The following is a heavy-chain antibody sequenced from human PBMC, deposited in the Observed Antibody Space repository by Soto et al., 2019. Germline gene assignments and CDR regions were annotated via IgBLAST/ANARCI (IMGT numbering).Heavy chain of an antibody. D-gene: IGHD2-2*01. CDR3: AKDGRGDIVAVAPVSPYYFQMDV. V-gene: IGHV3-30*18. CDR1: GFTFSFYD. Sequence: PGGSLRLSCAASGFTFSFYDMHWVRQAPGKGLEWVAFISYDGNKKYYADSVKGRFTISRDNSKNTLYLQMNSVRAEDTAVYYFAKDGRGDIVAVAPVSPYYFQMDVWGRGTTVTVSS. J-gene: IGHJ6*02. CDR2: ISYDGNKK.